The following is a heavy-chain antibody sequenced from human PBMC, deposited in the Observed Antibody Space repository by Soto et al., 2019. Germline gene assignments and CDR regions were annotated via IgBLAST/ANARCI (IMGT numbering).Heavy chain of an antibody. CDR2: IYYSGST. D-gene: IGHD4-4*01. CDR1: CGSISSYY. V-gene: IGHV4-59*01. CDR3: ARVGTVTTIDY. Sequence: SETLSLTCTVSCGSISSYYWSWIRQPPGRGLEWIGYIYYSGSTNYNPSLKSRVTISVDTSKNQFSLKLSSVTAADTAVYYCARVGTVTTIDYWGQGTLVTVSS. J-gene: IGHJ4*02.